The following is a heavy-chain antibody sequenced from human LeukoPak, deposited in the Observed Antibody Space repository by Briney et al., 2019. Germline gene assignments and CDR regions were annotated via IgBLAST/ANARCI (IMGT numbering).Heavy chain of an antibody. J-gene: IGHJ4*02. CDR2: MSADSATT. V-gene: IGHV3-23*01. CDR1: GFNFGSYS. D-gene: IGHD3-10*01. Sequence: GGSLRLSCAAAGFNFGSYSMTWVRQAPGKGLEWVSVMSADSATTFYADSVKGRFTISRDNAKNTVFLQMSSLRAEDTALYYCARKSASGNYPLDYWGQGTLVTVSS. CDR3: ARKSASGNYPLDY.